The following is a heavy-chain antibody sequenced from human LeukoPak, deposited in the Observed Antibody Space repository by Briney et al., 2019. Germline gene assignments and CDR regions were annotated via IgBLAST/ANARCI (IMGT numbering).Heavy chain of an antibody. CDR2: IDPSGGDT. CDR1: GYTFTNYY. D-gene: IGHD2-2*01. V-gene: IGHV1-46*01. J-gene: IGHJ4*02. CDR3: AKVREYCATTSCYAPFDS. Sequence: ASVKVSCKASGYTFTNYYIQWVRQAPGQGLEWMGIIDPSGGDTRYAQTFQGRVTLTMDTSTSTVYMQVSSLRSEDTAVYYCAKVREYCATTSCYAPFDSWGQGTLVTVSS.